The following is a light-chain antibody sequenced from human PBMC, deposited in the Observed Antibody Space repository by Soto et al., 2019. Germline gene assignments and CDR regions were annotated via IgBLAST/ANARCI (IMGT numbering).Light chain of an antibody. CDR2: KIY. Sequence: DIVMTQTPLSTPVTLGQPASISCRSSESLVHSDGNTYLSWLQQRPSQPPRVLIYKIYNRFTGVPDRLRGSVEGTYFTLNISRVEAEDVGLYYGMQITQFPFTFGQGATQDIK. V-gene: IGKV2-24*01. J-gene: IGKJ2*01. CDR1: ESLVHSDGNTY. CDR3: MQITQFPFT.